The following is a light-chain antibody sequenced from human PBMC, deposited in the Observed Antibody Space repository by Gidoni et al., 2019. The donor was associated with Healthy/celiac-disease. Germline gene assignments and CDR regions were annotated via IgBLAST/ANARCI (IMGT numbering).Light chain of an antibody. CDR3: QQYYSTPWT. Sequence: DIVMTQSPDSLAVSLGERATINCKSSQSVLYSSNNKNYLAWYQQKPGQPPKLLIDWASTRESGVPDRFSGSGSGTDFTLTISSRQAEDVAVYYCQQYYSTPWTFGQGTKVEIK. J-gene: IGKJ1*01. CDR1: QSVLYSSNNKNY. CDR2: WAS. V-gene: IGKV4-1*01.